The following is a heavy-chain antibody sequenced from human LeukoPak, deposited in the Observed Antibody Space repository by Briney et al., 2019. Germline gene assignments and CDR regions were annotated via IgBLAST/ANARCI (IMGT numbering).Heavy chain of an antibody. D-gene: IGHD5-12*01. Sequence: SETLSLTCTVSGGSISSYYWHWIRQPPGKGLEWIGYLYYSGNTYYNPSLKSRVTMSVDTSKNQFSLKLSSVTAADTAVYYCARASGGYDTIDYWGQGTLVTVSS. CDR1: GGSISSYY. V-gene: IGHV4-59*01. CDR3: ARASGGYDTIDY. J-gene: IGHJ4*02. CDR2: LYYSGNT.